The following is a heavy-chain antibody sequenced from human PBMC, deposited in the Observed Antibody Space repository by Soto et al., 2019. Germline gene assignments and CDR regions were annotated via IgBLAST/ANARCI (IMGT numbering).Heavy chain of an antibody. J-gene: IGHJ5*02. CDR1: GGSISSGGYY. CDR2: IYYSGST. V-gene: IGHV4-31*03. CDR3: ARDSYSWFDP. Sequence: ASETLSLTCTVSGGSISSGGYYWSWIRQHPGKGLEWIGYIYYSGSTYYNPSLKSRVTISVDTSKNQFSLKLSSVTAADTAVYYCARDSYSWFDPWGQVTLVTVSS.